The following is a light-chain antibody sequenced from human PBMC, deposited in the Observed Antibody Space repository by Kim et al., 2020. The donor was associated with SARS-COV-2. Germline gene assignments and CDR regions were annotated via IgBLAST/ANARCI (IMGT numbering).Light chain of an antibody. V-gene: IGKV3-11*01. CDR1: HNINSY. J-gene: IGKJ5*01. CDR3: QQRSDWPIT. Sequence: PGERATLSCRASHNINSYLAWYQQKPGQAPRLLIYDASNRATGIPARFSGSGSGTDFTLTISSLEPEDFAVFYCQQRSDWPITFGQGTRLEIK. CDR2: DAS.